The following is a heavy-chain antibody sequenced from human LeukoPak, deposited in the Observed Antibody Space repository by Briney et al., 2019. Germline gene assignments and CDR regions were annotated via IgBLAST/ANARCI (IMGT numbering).Heavy chain of an antibody. CDR3: ARHGSHGELINWFDS. Sequence: PSETLSLTCTVSGGSISTTSYYWGWIRQPPGKGLEWIGTIYYSGSTYYNPSLKSRVTISADTSKNQFSLKLNSVTAADTAMYYCARHGSHGELINWFDSWGQGTLVTVSS. D-gene: IGHD1-26*01. J-gene: IGHJ5*01. CDR1: GGSISTTSYY. CDR2: IYYSGST. V-gene: IGHV4-39*01.